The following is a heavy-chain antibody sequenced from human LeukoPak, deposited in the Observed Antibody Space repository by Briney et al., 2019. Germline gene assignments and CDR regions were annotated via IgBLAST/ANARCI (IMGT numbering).Heavy chain of an antibody. Sequence: GGSLRLSCAVSGFTFSSYGMHWVRQAPGKGLEWVSFISSSSTYIYYADSVKGRFTISRDNSKNTLYLQMNSLRAEDTAVYYCAKARSITMIVVVIHYYFDYWGQGTLVTVSS. CDR2: ISSSSTYI. V-gene: IGHV3-21*04. J-gene: IGHJ4*02. CDR3: AKARSITMIVVVIHYYFDY. CDR1: GFTFSSYG. D-gene: IGHD3-22*01.